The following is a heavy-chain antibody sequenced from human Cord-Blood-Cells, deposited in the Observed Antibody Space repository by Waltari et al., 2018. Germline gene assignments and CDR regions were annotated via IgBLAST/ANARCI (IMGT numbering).Heavy chain of an antibody. Sequence: QVQLVQSGAEVKKPGASVKVSCKASGYTFTGYYMHWVRQAPGQGLEWMGWINPNSGDTNYAQKFQGWVTMTRDTSISTAYMELSRLRSDDTAVYYCARAMDWGSGAFDIWGQGTMVTVSS. CDR2: INPNSGDT. J-gene: IGHJ3*02. CDR1: GYTFTGYY. D-gene: IGHD7-27*01. CDR3: ARAMDWGSGAFDI. V-gene: IGHV1-2*04.